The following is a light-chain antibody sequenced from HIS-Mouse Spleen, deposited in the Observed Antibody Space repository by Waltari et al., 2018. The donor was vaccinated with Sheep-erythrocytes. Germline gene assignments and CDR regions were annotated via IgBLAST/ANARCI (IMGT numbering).Light chain of an antibody. J-gene: IGLJ3*02. CDR2: EGS. V-gene: IGLV2-23*01. CDR1: SSDVGSYNL. Sequence: QSALTQPASVSGSPGQSITLSCTGTSSDVGSYNLFSWHQQPPGKAPKLMIYEGSKRPSGVSNRFSGSKSGNTASLTISGLQAEDEADYYCCSYAGSSTWVFGGGTKLTVL. CDR3: CSYAGSSTWV.